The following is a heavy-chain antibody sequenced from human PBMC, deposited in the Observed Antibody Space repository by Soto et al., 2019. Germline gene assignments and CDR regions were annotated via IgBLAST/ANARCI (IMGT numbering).Heavy chain of an antibody. Sequence: EPLPLTGAVSGYPISSGYYWGWIRQPPGKRLEWLGTTYYGASYYYNPSLRSRITILLDTSTKQLSLKRSSVTAADTAVYFCVRVAGRAGWYETDSWGQGTLVIVSS. J-gene: IGHJ4*02. D-gene: IGHD6-19*01. CDR1: GYPISSGYY. CDR3: VRVAGRAGWYETDS. V-gene: IGHV4-38-2*01. CDR2: TYYGASY.